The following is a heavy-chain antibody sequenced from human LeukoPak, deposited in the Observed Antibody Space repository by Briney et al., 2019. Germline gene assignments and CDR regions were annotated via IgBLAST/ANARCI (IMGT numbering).Heavy chain of an antibody. V-gene: IGHV3-66*03. D-gene: IGHD6-13*01. CDR1: GFTVSSNS. Sequence: GGSLRLSCTVSGFTVSSNSMSWVRQAPGKGLEWVSFIYSDNTHYSDSVKGRFTISRDNSKNTLYLQMNSLRAEDTAVYYCASFFGIAAAGTKGALPDNWFDPWGQGTLVTVSS. J-gene: IGHJ5*02. CDR2: IYSDNT. CDR3: ASFFGIAAAGTKGALPDNWFDP.